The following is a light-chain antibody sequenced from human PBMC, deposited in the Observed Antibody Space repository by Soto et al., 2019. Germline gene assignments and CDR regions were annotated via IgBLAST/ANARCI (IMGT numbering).Light chain of an antibody. Sequence: QSVLAQPSSVSGSPGQSITTSCTGTSADVGGYNYVSWYQHHSGKASKLLIYEVTNRPSGISDRFSGSKSVNTASLTISGLQAEDESDYYCGSYSRADTPFVCGTGTKVTVL. J-gene: IGLJ1*01. CDR1: SADVGGYNY. CDR3: GSYSRADTPFV. V-gene: IGLV2-14*01. CDR2: EVT.